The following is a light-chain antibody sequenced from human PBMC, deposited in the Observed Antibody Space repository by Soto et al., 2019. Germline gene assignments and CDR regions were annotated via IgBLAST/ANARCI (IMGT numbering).Light chain of an antibody. Sequence: DIKMTQSPSTLSASVGDRVTITCRASQSISSWLAWYQQKPGKAPKLLIYDASSLESGVPSRFSGSGSGTDFTFTISSLQPEDIATYYCQQYDNLPITFGQGTRLENK. CDR3: QQYDNLPIT. CDR1: QSISSW. J-gene: IGKJ5*01. V-gene: IGKV1-5*01. CDR2: DAS.